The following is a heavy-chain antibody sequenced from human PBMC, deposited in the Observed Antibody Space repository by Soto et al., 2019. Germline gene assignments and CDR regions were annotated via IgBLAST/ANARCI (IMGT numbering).Heavy chain of an antibody. Sequence: ASLRVSCMTSGYPFTSSGICEVRQAPGQGLEWMGWISTYNDNTNYAQKLQGRVTMTTDTSTSTAYMELRSLTSDDTAVYYCARDRRGYSYADFNYWGQGTLVTVSS. D-gene: IGHD5-18*01. J-gene: IGHJ4*02. CDR3: ARDRRGYSYADFNY. V-gene: IGHV1-18*01. CDR2: ISTYNDNT. CDR1: GYPFTSSG.